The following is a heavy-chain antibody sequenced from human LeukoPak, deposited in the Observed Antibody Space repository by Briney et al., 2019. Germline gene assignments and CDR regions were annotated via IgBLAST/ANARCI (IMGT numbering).Heavy chain of an antibody. D-gene: IGHD6-13*01. CDR2: ISYDGSNK. Sequence: GGSLRLSCAASGFTFSSYAMQWVRQAPGKGLEWVAVISYDGSNKYYADSVKGRFTISRDNSKNTLYLQMNSLRAEDTAVYYCARAEIAAAGTSDYWGQGTLVTVSS. CDR1: GFTFSSYA. CDR3: ARAEIAAAGTSDY. V-gene: IGHV3-30-3*01. J-gene: IGHJ4*02.